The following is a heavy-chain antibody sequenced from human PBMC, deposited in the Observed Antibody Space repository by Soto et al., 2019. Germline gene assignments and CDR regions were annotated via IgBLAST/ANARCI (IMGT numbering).Heavy chain of an antibody. CDR2: IKSKDEVGTT. J-gene: IGHJ4*02. CDR1: GFTFSDDW. CDR3: APVSAYHDFLQAEY. Sequence: GGSLRLSCTASGFTFSDDWMNWVRQAPGRGLEWVGRIKSKDEVGTTDYAAPVKGRFTISRDDSKNTLYLQMSRLQAEDTAVYFCAPVSAYHDFLQAEYWGQGTLVTVSS. V-gene: IGHV3-15*01. D-gene: IGHD2-2*01.